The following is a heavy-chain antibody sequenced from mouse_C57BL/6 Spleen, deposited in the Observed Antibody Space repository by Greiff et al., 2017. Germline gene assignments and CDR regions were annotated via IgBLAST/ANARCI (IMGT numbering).Heavy chain of an antibody. CDR1: GFNINDYY. J-gene: IGHJ4*01. CDR2: IDPEDGDT. V-gene: IGHV14-1*01. CDR3: TRDYGNYYAMDY. Sequence: VQLQQSGAELVRPGASVKLSCTASGFNINDYYMHWVKQRPEQGLEWIGRIDPEDGDTEYAPKFQGKATMTADTSSNTAYLQLSSLTSEDTAVYYCTRDYGNYYAMDYWGQGTSVTVSS. D-gene: IGHD1-1*01.